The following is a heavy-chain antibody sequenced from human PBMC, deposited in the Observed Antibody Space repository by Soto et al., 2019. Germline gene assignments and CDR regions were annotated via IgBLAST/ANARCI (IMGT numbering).Heavy chain of an antibody. CDR1: GFTFSSYA. V-gene: IGHV3-23*01. CDR2: IGESGTPT. J-gene: IGHJ4*02. CDR3: ANPIPKTGTTFGF. Sequence: PGGSLRLSCAASGFTFSSYAMKWVRQAPGKGLEWVSLIGESGTPTYYADSVKGRFTISRDNSKDTLYLQINSLRAEDTAVYYCANPIPKTGTTFGFWGQGTLVTVSS. D-gene: IGHD1-1*01.